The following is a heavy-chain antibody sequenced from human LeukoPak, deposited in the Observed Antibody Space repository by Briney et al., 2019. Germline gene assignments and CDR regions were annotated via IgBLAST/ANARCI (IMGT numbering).Heavy chain of an antibody. Sequence: GGSLRLSCAASGFTFSSYAMSWVRQAPGKGLEWVSAISGSGGDTYYADSVKGRFTISRDNSKNTLYLHMNSLRAEDTAVYYCARGLYSYGYSRFDPWGQGTLVTVSS. D-gene: IGHD5-18*01. CDR2: ISGSGGDT. V-gene: IGHV3-23*01. J-gene: IGHJ5*02. CDR1: GFTFSSYA. CDR3: ARGLYSYGYSRFDP.